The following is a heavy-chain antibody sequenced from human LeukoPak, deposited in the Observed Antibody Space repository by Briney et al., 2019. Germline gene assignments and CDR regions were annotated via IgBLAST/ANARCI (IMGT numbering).Heavy chain of an antibody. Sequence: GGSLRLSCAASGFTFSSYWMHWVRQAPGKGLVWVSRINSDGSSTSYADSVKGRFTISRDNAKNTLYLQMNSLRAEDTAVYYCARNGAYYDYVWGSYRSYYFDYWGQGTLVTVSS. CDR3: ARNGAYYDYVWGSYRSYYFDY. CDR2: INSDGSST. CDR1: GFTFSSYW. V-gene: IGHV3-74*01. D-gene: IGHD3-16*02. J-gene: IGHJ4*02.